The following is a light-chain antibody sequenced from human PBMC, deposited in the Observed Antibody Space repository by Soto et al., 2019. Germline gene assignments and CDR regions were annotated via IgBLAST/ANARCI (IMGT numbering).Light chain of an antibody. CDR1: QSVSSSY. Sequence: EIVLTQSPGTLSLSPWERATLSCRASQSVSSSYLAWYQQKPGQAPRLLIYGASSRATGIPDRFSGSGSGTDFTLTISRLEPEDFAVYYCQQYGNSRVTFGQGTKVDIK. V-gene: IGKV3-20*01. CDR2: GAS. J-gene: IGKJ1*01. CDR3: QQYGNSRVT.